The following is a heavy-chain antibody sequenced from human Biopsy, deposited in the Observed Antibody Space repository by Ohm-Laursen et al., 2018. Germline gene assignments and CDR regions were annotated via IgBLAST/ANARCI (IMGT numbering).Heavy chain of an antibody. D-gene: IGHD1-26*01. V-gene: IGHV1-69*13. Sequence: ASVKVSCKASGGTFTNYAISWVRQVPGQGLKWMGGIIPIFGTANYAQKFQGRVTITADESTSTAYMELSSLRSDDTAVYYCARDALGGGSYRFFYWGQGSLVTVSS. CDR3: ARDALGGGSYRFFY. J-gene: IGHJ4*02. CDR1: GGTFTNYA. CDR2: IIPIFGTA.